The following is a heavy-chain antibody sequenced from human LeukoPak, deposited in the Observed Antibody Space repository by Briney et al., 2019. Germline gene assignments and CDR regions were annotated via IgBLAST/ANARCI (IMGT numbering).Heavy chain of an antibody. J-gene: IGHJ6*02. Sequence: PSEPLSLTRTVSVGSFSNYYGSWIRAPAGKGLGWIWRIYTSGSTNQNPSVKSRVTMSVETSNNQFTLKLTSVTAADTAVYYCARQPPQYYGMDVCGQRNTFTVSS. D-gene: IGHD1-14*01. CDR3: ARQPPQYYGMDV. V-gene: IGHV4-4*07. CDR2: IYTSGST. CDR1: VGSFSNYY.